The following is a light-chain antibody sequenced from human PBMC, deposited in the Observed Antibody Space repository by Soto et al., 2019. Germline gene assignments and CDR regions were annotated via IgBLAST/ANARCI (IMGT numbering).Light chain of an antibody. CDR1: QSVSSN. CDR3: QQYNNWPAPT. V-gene: IGKV3-15*01. CDR2: GAS. J-gene: IGKJ4*01. Sequence: EIVMTQSPATLSVSPGERATLSCRASQSVSSNLAWYQQKPGQAPRLLIYGASTRATGIPARFSGSGSGTEFTLTIRSLQSEDFAVYYCQQYNNWPAPTFVGGTKVEIK.